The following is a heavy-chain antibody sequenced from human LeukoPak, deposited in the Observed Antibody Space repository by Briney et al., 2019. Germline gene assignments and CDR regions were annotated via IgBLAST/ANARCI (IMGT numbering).Heavy chain of an antibody. J-gene: IGHJ4*02. CDR1: GFTFSSYA. CDR2: ISGSGGST. V-gene: IGHV3-23*01. CDR3: ARRQDSDY. D-gene: IGHD3/OR15-3a*01. Sequence: EPGGSLRLSCAASGFTFSSYAMSWVRQAPGKGLEWVSAISGSGGSTYYADSVKGRFTISRDNAKNSLYLQMNSLRAEDTAVYYRARRQDSDYWGQGTLVTVSS.